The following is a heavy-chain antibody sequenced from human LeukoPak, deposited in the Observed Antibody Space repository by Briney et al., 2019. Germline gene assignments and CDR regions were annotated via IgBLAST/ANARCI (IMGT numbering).Heavy chain of an antibody. CDR3: ATSRVGPQNSGYLAH. CDR1: GGSLTDFY. D-gene: IGHD3-22*01. CDR2: ITYSGGS. J-gene: IGHJ4*02. Sequence: PSETLSLTCAVYGGSLTDFYWTWIRQPPGKGLEWIGEITYSGGSNYNPSLKSRVTMSVDTSKNQLSLELGSVTAADTAVYYCATSRVGPQNSGYLAHWGQGALVTVSS. V-gene: IGHV4-34*01.